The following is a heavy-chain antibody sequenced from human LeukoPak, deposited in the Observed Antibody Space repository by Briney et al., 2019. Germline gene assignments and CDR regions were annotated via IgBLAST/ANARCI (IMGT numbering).Heavy chain of an antibody. V-gene: IGHV4-34*01. J-gene: IGHJ5*02. CDR1: GGSFSGYY. D-gene: IGHD2-15*01. CDR3: ARRGYCSGGSCYSYWFDP. CDR2: INHSGST. Sequence: SETLSLTCAVYGGSFSGYYWSWIRQPPGKGLEWIGEINHSGSTNYNPSLKSRVTISVDTSKNQFSLKLSSVTAADTAVYYCARRGYCSGGSCYSYWFDPWGQGTLVTVSS.